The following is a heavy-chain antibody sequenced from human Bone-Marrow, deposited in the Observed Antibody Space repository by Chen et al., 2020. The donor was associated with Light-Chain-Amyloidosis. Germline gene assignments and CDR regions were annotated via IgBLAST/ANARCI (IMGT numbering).Heavy chain of an antibody. D-gene: IGHD5-12*01. V-gene: IGHV5-51*01. Sequence: EVQLEQSGPEVKKPGESLKISCKGSGYTFPNYWIGWVRQMPGKGLEWMGVISPDDSDARYSPSFEGQVTISADKSITTAYLQWRSLRASDTAMYYCARRIDGYNFDYWGQGTLVTVSS. J-gene: IGHJ4*02. CDR2: ISPDDSDA. CDR3: ARRIDGYNFDY. CDR1: GYTFPNYW.